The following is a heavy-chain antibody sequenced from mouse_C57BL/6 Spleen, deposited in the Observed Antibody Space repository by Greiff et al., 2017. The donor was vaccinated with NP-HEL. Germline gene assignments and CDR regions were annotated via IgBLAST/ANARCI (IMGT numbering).Heavy chain of an antibody. CDR3: ARGGDYYGSSGAMDY. CDR2: ISYDGSN. Sequence: EVQLQESGPGLVKPSQSLSLTCSVTGYSITSGYYWNWIRQFPGNKLEWMGYISYDGSNNYNPSLKNRISITRDTSKNQFFLKLNSVTTEDTATYYCARGGDYYGSSGAMDYWGQGTSVTVSS. J-gene: IGHJ4*01. V-gene: IGHV3-6*01. D-gene: IGHD1-1*01. CDR1: GYSITSGYY.